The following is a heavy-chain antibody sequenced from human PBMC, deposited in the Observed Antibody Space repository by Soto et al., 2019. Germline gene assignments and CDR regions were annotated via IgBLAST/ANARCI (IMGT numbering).Heavy chain of an antibody. CDR1: GFTFSDYY. CDR2: LSGSYSHT. V-gene: IGHV3-11*05. Sequence: QVQLVESGGGLVKPGGSLRLSCAASGFTFSDYYLSWIRQAPGKGLEWVSYLSGSYSHTNYADSVKGRFTISRDNAKNTLYRPMNSLRAEYPAVYYCARVPGLTTVVTSYYLDYWGQGTVVTVSS. J-gene: IGHJ4*02. D-gene: IGHD4-17*01. CDR3: ARVPGLTTVVTSYYLDY.